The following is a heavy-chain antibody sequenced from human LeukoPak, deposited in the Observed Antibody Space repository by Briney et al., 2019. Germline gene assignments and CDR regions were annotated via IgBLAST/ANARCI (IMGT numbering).Heavy chain of an antibody. CDR1: GFTSSSYA. D-gene: IGHD3-3*01. Sequence: GGSLRLSCAASGFTSSSYAMSWVRQAPGKGLEWVSAISGSGGSTYYADSVKGRFTISRDNSKNTLYLQMNSLRAEDTAVYYCAKEGDYDFWSGYYPFDYWGQGTLVTVSS. CDR2: ISGSGGST. CDR3: AKEGDYDFWSGYYPFDY. V-gene: IGHV3-23*01. J-gene: IGHJ4*02.